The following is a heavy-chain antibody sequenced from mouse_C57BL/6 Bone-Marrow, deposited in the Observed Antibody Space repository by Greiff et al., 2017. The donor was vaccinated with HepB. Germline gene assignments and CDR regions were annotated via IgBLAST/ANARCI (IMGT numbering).Heavy chain of an antibody. CDR1: GYTFTSYW. CDR3: ARITGTAFDY. CDR2: IYPSDSET. V-gene: IGHV1-61*01. D-gene: IGHD4-1*01. Sequence: VQLKQPGAELVRPGSSVKLSCKASGYTFTSYWMDWVKQRPGQGLEWIGNIYPSDSETHYNQKFKDKATLTVDKSSSTAYMQLSSLTSEDSAVYYCARITGTAFDYWGQGTTLTVSS. J-gene: IGHJ2*01.